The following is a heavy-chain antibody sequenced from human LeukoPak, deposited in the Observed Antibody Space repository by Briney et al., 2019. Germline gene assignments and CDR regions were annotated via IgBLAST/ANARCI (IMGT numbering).Heavy chain of an antibody. CDR1: GGSFSGYY. V-gene: IGHV4-34*01. CDR2: INHSGST. CDR3: ARARNYYDSSGYSFLDY. Sequence: PSETLSLTCAVYGGSFSGYYWSWIRQPPGKGLEWIGEINHSGSTNYNPSLKSRVTISVDTSKNQFSLKLSSVTAADTAVYYCARARNYYDSSGYSFLDYWGQGTLVTVSS. J-gene: IGHJ4*02. D-gene: IGHD3-22*01.